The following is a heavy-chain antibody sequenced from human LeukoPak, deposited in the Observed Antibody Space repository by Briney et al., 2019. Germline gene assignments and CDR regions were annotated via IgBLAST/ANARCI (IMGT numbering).Heavy chain of an antibody. J-gene: IGHJ4*02. CDR1: GNYW. CDR2: INSDGSWT. Sequence: GGSLRLSCAASGNYWMHWVRQVPGEGLVWVSHINSDGSWTSYADSVKGRFTISKDNAKNTVYLQMNSLRAEDTAAYYCVSFYETYWGRGTLVTVSS. D-gene: IGHD2/OR15-2a*01. CDR3: VSFYETY. V-gene: IGHV3-74*01.